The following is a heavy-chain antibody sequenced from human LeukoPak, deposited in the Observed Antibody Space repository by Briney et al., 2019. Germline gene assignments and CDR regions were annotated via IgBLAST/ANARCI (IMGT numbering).Heavy chain of an antibody. CDR3: AKGAYDYIEIAYFDY. Sequence: GRSLRLSCASSGFTFSSYGMHWVRQAPGKGLEWVAVIWYDGSSKYYADSVKGRFTISRDNSKSTLYLQMNSLRAEDTAVYYCAKGAYDYIEIAYFDYWGQGSLVTVSS. CDR2: IWYDGSSK. V-gene: IGHV3-33*06. J-gene: IGHJ4*02. D-gene: IGHD5-12*01. CDR1: GFTFSSYG.